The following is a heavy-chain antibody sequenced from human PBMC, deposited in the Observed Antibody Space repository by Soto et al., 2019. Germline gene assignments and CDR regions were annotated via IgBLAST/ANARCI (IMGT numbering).Heavy chain of an antibody. Sequence: PGGSLRLSCAASGFTFRSYTMHWVRQAPGKGLEWMAVMSYDGRNIYYADSVKGRFTISRDNSKSTLYLQMSGLRAEDTAVYYCARDPYDFWSGYPRALGVYYGMDVWGQGTTVTVSS. D-gene: IGHD3-3*01. CDR1: GFTFRSYT. CDR2: MSYDGRNI. CDR3: ARDPYDFWSGYPRALGVYYGMDV. V-gene: IGHV3-30*04. J-gene: IGHJ6*02.